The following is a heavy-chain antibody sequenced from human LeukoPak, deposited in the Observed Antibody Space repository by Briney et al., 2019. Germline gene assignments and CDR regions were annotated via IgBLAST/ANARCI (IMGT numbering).Heavy chain of an antibody. J-gene: IGHJ6*02. CDR3: ARGSGSYSGGMDV. V-gene: IGHV3-53*03. CDR2: IYTGGST. D-gene: IGHD3-10*01. CDR1: GFSVSSNS. Sequence: GGSLTLSCAASGFSVSSNSMSWVRQSPGMGLEWISVIYTGGSTYYADSVKGRFTISRDNAKNSLYLQMNSLRAEDTAVYYCARGSGSYSGGMDVWGQGTTVTVSS.